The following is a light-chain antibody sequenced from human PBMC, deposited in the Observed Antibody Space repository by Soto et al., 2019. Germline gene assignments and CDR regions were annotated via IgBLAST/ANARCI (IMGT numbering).Light chain of an antibody. V-gene: IGKV1-27*01. J-gene: IGKJ3*01. CDR1: QDIRNF. CDR2: AAS. Sequence: DIQMTQPPTSLSASVEDRVTITCRASQDIRNFVAWYQQKPGKAPKLLIYAASTLQSGVPSRFSGSGSGTDFTLTINSLQPEDVATYSCQKYSSVPVFGPGTKVEIK. CDR3: QKYSSVPV.